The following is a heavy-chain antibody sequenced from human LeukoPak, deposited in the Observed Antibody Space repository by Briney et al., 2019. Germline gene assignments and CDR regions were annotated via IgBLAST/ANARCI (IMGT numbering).Heavy chain of an antibody. CDR1: GYTFTSYD. V-gene: IGHV1-8*03. Sequence: ASVKVSCKASGYTFTSYDINWVRQATGQGLEWMGWMNPNSGNTGYAQKFQGRVTITRNTSISTAYMELSSLRSEDTAVYYCARRGYTYGWGWFDPWGQGTLVTVSS. CDR2: MNPNSGNT. D-gene: IGHD5-18*01. CDR3: ARRGYTYGWGWFDP. J-gene: IGHJ5*02.